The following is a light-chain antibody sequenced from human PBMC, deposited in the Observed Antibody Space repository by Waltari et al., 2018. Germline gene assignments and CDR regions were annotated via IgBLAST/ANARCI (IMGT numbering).Light chain of an antibody. CDR2: KAN. Sequence: QTVVTQEPSLSVSPGGTVTLTCAFSSGSLSSTSYTSWYQQSPGQSPRTLVYKANIRSSGVPDRFSGCVLWNKAVLIITGAQAEVESNYYCLLYMGSGIWVFCGGTKLTVL. CDR1: SGSLSSTSY. V-gene: IGLV8-61*01. CDR3: LLYMGSGIWV. J-gene: IGLJ3*02.